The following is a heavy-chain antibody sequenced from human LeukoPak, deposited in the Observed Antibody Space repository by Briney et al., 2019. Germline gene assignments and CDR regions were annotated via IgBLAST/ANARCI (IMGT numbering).Heavy chain of an antibody. D-gene: IGHD2-15*01. J-gene: IGHJ4*02. V-gene: IGHV4-34*01. CDR3: ARGRIRYCSGGSCYQRPFFDY. Sequence: SETLSLTCAVYGGSFSGYYWSWIRKPPGKGLEWIGEINHSGSTNYNPSLKSRVTISVDTSKNQFSLKLSSVTAADTAVYYCARGRIRYCSGGSCYQRPFFDYWGQGTLVTVSS. CDR2: INHSGST. CDR1: GGSFSGYY.